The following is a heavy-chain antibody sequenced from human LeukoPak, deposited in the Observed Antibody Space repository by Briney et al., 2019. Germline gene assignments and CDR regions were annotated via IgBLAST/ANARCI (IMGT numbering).Heavy chain of an antibody. CDR2: ISGGGGRT. CDR1: GFMFNKYG. V-gene: IGHV3-23*01. Sequence: GGSLRLSCVASGFMFNKYGMSWVRQAPGKGLEWVSVISGGGGRTYYGDSVKGRFTISRDNSKNTVYLQMNSLRAEDTAVYYCAKGDGYDDFDYWGQGTLVTVSS. CDR3: AKGDGYDDFDY. J-gene: IGHJ4*02. D-gene: IGHD5-12*01.